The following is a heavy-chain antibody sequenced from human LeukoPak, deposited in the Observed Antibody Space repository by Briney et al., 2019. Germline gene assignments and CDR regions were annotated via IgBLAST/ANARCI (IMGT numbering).Heavy chain of an antibody. CDR2: IHYTGTT. J-gene: IGHJ3*01. Sequence: KSSETLSLTCTVSGGSISNYYWSWIRQSPGNGLEWIGYIHYTGTTNYNPSLKSRVTLSLDTSKSQFSLRLTSVTAADAAVYYCAAQHPLINTFDFWGLGTMITVSS. V-gene: IGHV4-59*01. D-gene: IGHD1-1*01. CDR1: GGSISNYY. CDR3: AAQHPLINTFDF.